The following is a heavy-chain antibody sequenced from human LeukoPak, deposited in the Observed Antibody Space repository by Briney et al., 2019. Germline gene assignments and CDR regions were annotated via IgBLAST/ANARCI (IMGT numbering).Heavy chain of an antibody. V-gene: IGHV3-7*03. D-gene: IGHD2-21*02. CDR3: VKDLGDSLYYYYGMDV. CDR2: IKQDGSEK. J-gene: IGHJ6*02. Sequence: GGSLRLSCAASGFTFSNYWMSWVRQAPGKGLEWVANIKQDGSEKYYVDSVKGRFTISRDNSKNTLHLQMNSLRAEDTAVYYCVKDLGDSLYYYYGMDVWGQGTTVTVSS. CDR1: GFTFSNYW.